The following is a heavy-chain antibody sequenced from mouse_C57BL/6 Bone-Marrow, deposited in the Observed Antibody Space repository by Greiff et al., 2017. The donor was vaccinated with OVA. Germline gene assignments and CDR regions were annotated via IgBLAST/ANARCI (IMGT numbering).Heavy chain of an antibody. CDR1: GFTFSNYW. J-gene: IGHJ3*01. V-gene: IGHV6-3*01. CDR3: TGIDYYGSTAWFAY. CDR2: IRLKSDNYAT. D-gene: IGHD1-1*01. Sequence: EVKLVESGGGLVQPGGSMKLSCVASGFTFSNYWMNWVRQSPEKGLEWVAQIRLKSDNYATHYAESVKGRFTISRDDSKSSVYLQMNNLRAEDTGIYYCTGIDYYGSTAWFAYWGQGTLVTVSA.